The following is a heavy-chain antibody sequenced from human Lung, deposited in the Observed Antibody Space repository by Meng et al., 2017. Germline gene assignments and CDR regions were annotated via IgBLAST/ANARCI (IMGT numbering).Heavy chain of an antibody. V-gene: IGHV3-74*01. CDR3: TNDRLNH. J-gene: IGHJ1*01. CDR1: GFTFTDHW. Sequence: VQLVESGGGLVPPGGSLRLSCAASGFTFTDHWMHWVRQGPGKGLVWVSRINRDGTKPTYADSVKGRFTISRDNAKNTLYLQMNHLRAEDTAFYYCTNDRLNHWGQGALVTVSS. D-gene: IGHD1-1*01. CDR2: INRDGTKP.